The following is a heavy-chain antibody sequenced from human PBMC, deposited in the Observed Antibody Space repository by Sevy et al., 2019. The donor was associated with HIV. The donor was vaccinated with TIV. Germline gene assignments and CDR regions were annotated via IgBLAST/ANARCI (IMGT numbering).Heavy chain of an antibody. Sequence: KQSQTLSLTCAISGDSVYSNSAAWNWIRQSPSRGLEWLGRTYYRSKWYNDYAVSVKSRITINPDTSKNQFSLQLNSVTPEDTAVYYCAREWVALGGSWYFDLWGRGTLVTVSS. CDR1: GDSVYSNSAA. CDR2: TYYRSKWYN. V-gene: IGHV6-1*01. CDR3: AREWVALGGSWYFDL. J-gene: IGHJ2*01. D-gene: IGHD3-16*01.